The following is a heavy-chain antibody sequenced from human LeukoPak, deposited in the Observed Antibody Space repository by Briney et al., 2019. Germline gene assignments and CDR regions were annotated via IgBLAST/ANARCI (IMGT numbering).Heavy chain of an antibody. V-gene: IGHV1-18*01. CDR1: GYTFTSYG. CDR3: ARGSYYYDSSGYYYNWFDP. Sequence: GASVKVSCKASGYTFTSYGISWVRQAPGQGLEWMGWISAYNGNTNYAQKIQGRVSMTTDTSTSTAYMELRSLRSDDTAVYYCARGSYYYDSSGYYYNWFDPWGQGTLVTVSS. J-gene: IGHJ5*02. CDR2: ISAYNGNT. D-gene: IGHD3-22*01.